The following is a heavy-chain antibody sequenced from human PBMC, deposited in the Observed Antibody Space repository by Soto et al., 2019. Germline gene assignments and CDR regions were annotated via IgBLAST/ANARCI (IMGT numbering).Heavy chain of an antibody. D-gene: IGHD3-10*01. J-gene: IGHJ4*02. CDR2: ISGSGANT. V-gene: IGHV3-23*01. CDR1: GFSFSSYA. Sequence: EVQLWESGGGLVQPGGSLRLSCAASGFSFSSYAMSWVRQAPGKGLEWVSSISGSGANTYYVDSVKGRFTVSRDNSKNALYLQMSSLRGEDTAVYKCAKAAAYHGSASYFPFDDWGLGTRVTVSS. CDR3: AKAAAYHGSASYFPFDD.